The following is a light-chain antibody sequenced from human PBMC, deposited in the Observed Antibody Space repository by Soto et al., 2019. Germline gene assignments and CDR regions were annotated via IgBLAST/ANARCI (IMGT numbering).Light chain of an antibody. CDR1: RSDVGGYDF. Sequence: QSVLTQPASVSGSPGQSITISCTGTRSDVGGYDFVSWYQQHPGKAPRVVLYEVTNRPSGVSDRFSGSKSGNTASLTISGLQAEDEADYYCCSYVSSKTYVFGTGPKLTVL. V-gene: IGLV2-14*01. CDR3: CSYVSSKTYV. CDR2: EVT. J-gene: IGLJ1*01.